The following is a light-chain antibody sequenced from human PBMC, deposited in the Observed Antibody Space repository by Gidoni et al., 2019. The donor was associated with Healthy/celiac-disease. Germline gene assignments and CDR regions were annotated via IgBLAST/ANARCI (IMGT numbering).Light chain of an antibody. J-gene: IGKJ4*01. V-gene: IGKV1-5*03. CDR1: KSISSW. Sequence: DIQITQSPSTLSPSVGDRVTITCRASKSISSWLAWYQHKPRKAPKLLIYKASGLESGVPARFSGSGSGTEFTLTISSLQPDDLATYYCQRYNSYLLTFGGGTKVEIK. CDR2: KAS. CDR3: QRYNSYLLT.